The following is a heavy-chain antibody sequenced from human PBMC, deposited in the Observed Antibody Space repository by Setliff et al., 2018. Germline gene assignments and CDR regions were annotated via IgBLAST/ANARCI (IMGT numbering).Heavy chain of an antibody. CDR3: AGYQGSGSNYKVVNWFDP. J-gene: IGHJ5*02. V-gene: IGHV4-39*02. CDR1: GGSISSSSYY. CDR2: IYYSGLT. Sequence: SETLSLTCTVSGGSISSSSYYWGWIRQPPGKGLEYIGSIYYSGLTYYTPSLRSRATISVDTSKNRFSLQLSSVTAADTAVYYCAGYQGSGSNYKVVNWFDPWGQGTLVTVSS. D-gene: IGHD3-10*01.